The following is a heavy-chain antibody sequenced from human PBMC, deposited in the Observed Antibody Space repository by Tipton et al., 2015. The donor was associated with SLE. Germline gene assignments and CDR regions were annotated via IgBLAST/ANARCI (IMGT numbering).Heavy chain of an antibody. D-gene: IGHD6-6*01. J-gene: IGHJ4*02. Sequence: LRLSCTVFGGSISGYYWSWIRQPPGKGLDRIGYIYMYSSVSSNYNPSLKSRVTISLDTSKNQFSLILNSVTAADTAVYYCARQSMAARPDFDFWGQGTLVTVSS. CDR1: GGSISGYY. CDR3: ARQSMAARPDFDF. CDR2: IYMYSSVSS. V-gene: IGHV4-59*01.